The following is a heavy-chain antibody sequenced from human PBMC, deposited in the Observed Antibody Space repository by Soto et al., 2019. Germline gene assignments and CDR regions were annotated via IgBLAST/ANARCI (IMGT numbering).Heavy chain of an antibody. D-gene: IGHD6-13*01. CDR1: GFTFSNYW. V-gene: IGHV3-30-3*01. Sequence: GGSLRLSCAASGFTFSNYWMHWVRQAPGKGLEWVAVISYDGSNKYYADSVKGRFTISRDNSKNTLYLQMNSLRAEDTAVYYCARASIAAAGPYYFDYWGQGTLVTVSS. CDR2: ISYDGSNK. CDR3: ARASIAAAGPYYFDY. J-gene: IGHJ4*02.